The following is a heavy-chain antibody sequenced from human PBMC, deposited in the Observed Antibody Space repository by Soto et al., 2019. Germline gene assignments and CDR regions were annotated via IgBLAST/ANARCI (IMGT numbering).Heavy chain of an antibody. J-gene: IGHJ5*02. CDR2: IWNDGSNK. CDR1: GFTFSTYG. V-gene: IGHV3-33*01. D-gene: IGHD6-13*01. Sequence: QVQLVESGGGVVQPGRSLRLSCAASGFTFSTYGMHWVRQAPGKGLEWGAVIWNDGSNKYYADSVKGRFTISRDNSKNTLYLQMNSLRAEDTAVYYCAREVIATTGKGLNWFDPWGQGTLVTVSS. CDR3: AREVIATTGKGLNWFDP.